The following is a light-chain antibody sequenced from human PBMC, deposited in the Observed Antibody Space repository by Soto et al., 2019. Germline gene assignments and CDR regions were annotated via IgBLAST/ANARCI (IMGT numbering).Light chain of an antibody. V-gene: IGKV3-11*01. CDR2: DAS. Sequence: EIVLTQSPATLSLSPGERATLSCRASQSVSNYLAWYQQRPGQAPRLLIYDASDRATGIPARFSGSGSGTDFTPTISSLEPEDFAVYYCQQRSSWPLTFGGGTKVDIK. CDR3: QQRSSWPLT. J-gene: IGKJ4*01. CDR1: QSVSNY.